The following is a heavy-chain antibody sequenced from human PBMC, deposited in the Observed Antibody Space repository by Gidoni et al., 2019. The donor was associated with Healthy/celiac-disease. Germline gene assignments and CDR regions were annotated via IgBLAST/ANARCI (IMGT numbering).Heavy chain of an antibody. CDR1: GGSISSYY. D-gene: IGHD6-13*01. V-gene: IGHV4-59*01. CDR2: IYYSGST. Sequence: QVQLQESGPGLVKPSETLSLTCTVSGGSISSYYWSWIRQPPGKGLEWIGYIYYSGSTNYNPSHKSRVTISGDTSKNQFSLKLSSVTAADTAVYYCARDGGVAAAGAYYYYGMDVWGQGTTVTVSS. J-gene: IGHJ6*02. CDR3: ARDGGVAAAGAYYYYGMDV.